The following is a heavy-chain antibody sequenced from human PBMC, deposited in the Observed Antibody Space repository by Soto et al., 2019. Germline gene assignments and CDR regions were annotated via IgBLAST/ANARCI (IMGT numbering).Heavy chain of an antibody. Sequence: ASVKVSCKASGGTFSSYAISWVRQAPGQGLEWMGGIIPIFGTANYAQKFQGRVTITADESTSTAYMELSSLRSEDTAVYYCARGDYYDSSGYTFFDYWGQGTLVTVSS. CDR1: GGTFSSYA. CDR2: IIPIFGTA. V-gene: IGHV1-69*13. D-gene: IGHD3-22*01. CDR3: ARGDYYDSSGYTFFDY. J-gene: IGHJ4*02.